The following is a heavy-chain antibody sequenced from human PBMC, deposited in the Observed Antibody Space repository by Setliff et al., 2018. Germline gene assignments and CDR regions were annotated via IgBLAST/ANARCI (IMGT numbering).Heavy chain of an antibody. CDR1: GDSINNFY. D-gene: IGHD2-15*01. J-gene: IGHJ3*01. CDR3: ARAPLDYSSRAFDF. V-gene: IGHV4-59*01. CDR2: IFSDGTT. Sequence: SETPSLTCSVSGDSINNFYWNWIRQSPGTGLEWIGYIFSDGTTYYNPSLKSRVAMSVDTSKKQFSLSLSAVTAADTAKYYCARAPLDYSSRAFDFWGQGTMVTVSS.